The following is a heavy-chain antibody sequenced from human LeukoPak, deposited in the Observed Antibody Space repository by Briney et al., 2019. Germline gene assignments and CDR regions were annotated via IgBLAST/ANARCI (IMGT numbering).Heavy chain of an antibody. Sequence: GGSLRLSCAASGFTFSSYGMHWVRQAPGKGLDWVAVISHDGTTKFYADSVRGRFTISRDNSKNTLYLQMNSLRAEDTAVYYCARGEYYDILTGSNYWGQGTLVTVSS. J-gene: IGHJ4*02. CDR3: ARGEYYDILTGSNY. CDR1: GFTFSSYG. CDR2: ISHDGTTK. V-gene: IGHV3-30*03. D-gene: IGHD3-9*01.